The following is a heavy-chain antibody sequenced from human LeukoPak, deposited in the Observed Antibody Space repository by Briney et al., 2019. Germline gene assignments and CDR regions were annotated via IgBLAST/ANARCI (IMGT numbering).Heavy chain of an antibody. Sequence: SETLSLTCTVSGGSISSGSYYWSWIRQPAGKGLEWIGRIYTSGSTNYNPSLKSRVTISVDTSKNQFSLKLSSVTAADTAVYYCARLGTGGDCYPRYWGQGTLVTVSS. J-gene: IGHJ4*02. CDR2: IYTSGST. CDR3: ARLGTGGDCYPRY. D-gene: IGHD2-21*02. CDR1: GGSISSGSYY. V-gene: IGHV4-61*02.